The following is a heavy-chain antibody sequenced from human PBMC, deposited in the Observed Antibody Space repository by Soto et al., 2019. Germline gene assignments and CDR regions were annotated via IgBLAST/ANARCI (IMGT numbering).Heavy chain of an antibody. V-gene: IGHV3-48*02. Sequence: GGSLRLSCAASGFTFTTYSMSWFRQAPGKGLEWVSYITSSSGTIYYADSAKGRFTISRDNAKNSLYLQMNSLRDEDTAVYYCARGYSSSPPGDYWGQGTLVTV. CDR3: ARGYSSSPPGDY. J-gene: IGHJ4*02. CDR1: GFTFTTYS. CDR2: ITSSSGTI. D-gene: IGHD6-6*01.